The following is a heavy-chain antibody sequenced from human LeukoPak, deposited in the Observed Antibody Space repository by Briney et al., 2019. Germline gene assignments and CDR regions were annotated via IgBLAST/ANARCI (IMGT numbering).Heavy chain of an antibody. D-gene: IGHD4-17*01. Sequence: SETLSLTCAVSDDSFSSHYWTWIRQPPGKGLEWIGYISYIGSTNYNPTLKSRVTISIDTSKNQFSLKLTSVTAADTAVYYCARDLVTVTKGFDIWGQGTMVSVSS. J-gene: IGHJ3*02. V-gene: IGHV4-59*11. CDR2: ISYIGST. CDR3: ARDLVTVTKGFDI. CDR1: DDSFSSHY.